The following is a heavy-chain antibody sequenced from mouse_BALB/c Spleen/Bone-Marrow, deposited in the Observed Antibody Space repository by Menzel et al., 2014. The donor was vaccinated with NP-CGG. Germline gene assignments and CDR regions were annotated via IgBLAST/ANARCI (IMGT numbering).Heavy chain of an antibody. J-gene: IGHJ1*01. V-gene: IGHV1S81*02. CDR2: INPSNGRS. D-gene: IGHD2-2*01. Sequence: VQLQQSGAELVKPGASVKLSCKASGYTFTSYWMHWVKQRPGQGLEWIGEINPSNGRSNYSEKFKSKATLTVDKSSSTTYMQPSSLTSEDSAVYSCARYNAYDWYFDVWGAGTTVTVYS. CDR1: GYTFTSYW. CDR3: ARYNAYDWYFDV.